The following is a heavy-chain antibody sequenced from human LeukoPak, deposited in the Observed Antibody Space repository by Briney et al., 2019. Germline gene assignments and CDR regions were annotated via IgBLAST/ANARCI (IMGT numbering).Heavy chain of an antibody. CDR3: AKGHRTNGICWLD. J-gene: IGHJ4*02. D-gene: IGHD2-8*01. CDR1: GFTVSSTY. Sequence: GGSLRLSCAASGFTVSSTYMSWVRQAPGKGLEWVSIIYSAGSTYYADSVKGRFTISRDNSKNTLYLQTNSLRAEDTAVYYCAKGHRTNGICWLDWGQGTLVTVSS. CDR2: IYSAGST. V-gene: IGHV3-53*01.